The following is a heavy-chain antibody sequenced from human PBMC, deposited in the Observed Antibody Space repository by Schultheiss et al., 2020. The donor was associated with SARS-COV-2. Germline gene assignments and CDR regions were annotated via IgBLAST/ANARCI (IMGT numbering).Heavy chain of an antibody. J-gene: IGHJ5*02. V-gene: IGHV3-21*01. CDR3: VRDSGSYSDLSWFDP. CDR1: GFTFSSYS. Sequence: GESLKISCAASGFTFSSYSMNWVRQAPGKGLEWVSSISSSSSYIYYADSVKGRFTISRDNAKNSLYLQMNSLRAEDTAVYYCVRDSGSYSDLSWFDPWGHGTLVTVSS. D-gene: IGHD1-26*01. CDR2: ISSSSSYI.